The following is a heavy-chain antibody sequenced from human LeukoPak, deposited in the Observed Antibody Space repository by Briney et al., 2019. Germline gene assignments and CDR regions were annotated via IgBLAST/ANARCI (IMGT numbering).Heavy chain of an antibody. CDR3: ARARGAFGSGSYSDY. Sequence: GGSLRLSCAASGFTLSSYSMNWVRQAPGKGLEWVSSISSSSSYIYYADSVRGRFTISRDNAKNSLYLQMNSLRAEDTAVYYCARARGAFGSGSYSDYWGQGTLVTVSS. D-gene: IGHD3-10*01. CDR1: GFTLSSYS. CDR2: ISSSSSYI. V-gene: IGHV3-21*01. J-gene: IGHJ4*02.